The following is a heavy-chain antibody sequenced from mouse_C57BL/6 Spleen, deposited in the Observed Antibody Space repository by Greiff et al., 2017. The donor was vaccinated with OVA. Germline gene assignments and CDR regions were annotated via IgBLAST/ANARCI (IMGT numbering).Heavy chain of an antibody. V-gene: IGHV1-61*01. CDR1: GYTFTSYW. J-gene: IGHJ4*01. CDR3: ARGLGTAAMDY. Sequence: VQLQQPGAELVRPGSSVKLSCKASGYTFTSYWMDWVKQRPGQGLEWIGNIYPSDSETHYNQKFKDKATLTVDKSSSTAYMQLSSLTSEDSAVYYCARGLGTAAMDYWGQGTSVTVSS. CDR2: IYPSDSET. D-gene: IGHD4-1*01.